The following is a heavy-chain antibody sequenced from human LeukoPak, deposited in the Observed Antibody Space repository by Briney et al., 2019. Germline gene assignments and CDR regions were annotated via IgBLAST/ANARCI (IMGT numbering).Heavy chain of an antibody. CDR1: XFTXXXXA. CDR3: AKEGRLPPETYYFDY. D-gene: IGHD1-14*01. CDR2: ISGSGGST. Sequence: XFTXXXXAMSWVRXAPGKGLEWVSAISGSGGSTYYADSVKGRFTISRDNSKNTLYLQMNSLRAEDTAVYYCAKEGRLPPETYYFDYWGQGTLVTVSS. V-gene: IGHV3-23*01. J-gene: IGHJ4*02.